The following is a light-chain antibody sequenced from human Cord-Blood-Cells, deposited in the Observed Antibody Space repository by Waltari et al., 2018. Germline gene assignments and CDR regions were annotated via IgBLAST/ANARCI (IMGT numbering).Light chain of an antibody. V-gene: IGKV3-15*01. CDR3: QQYNNWPFT. J-gene: IGKJ3*01. CDR1: QSVSSN. CDR2: GAS. Sequence: EIVMTQSPATLSVSPGERATHSCRASQSVSSNLAWYQQKPGQAPRLLIYGASTRATGIPARFSGSGSGTEFTLIISSLQSEDFAVYYCQQYNNWPFTFGPGTKVDIK.